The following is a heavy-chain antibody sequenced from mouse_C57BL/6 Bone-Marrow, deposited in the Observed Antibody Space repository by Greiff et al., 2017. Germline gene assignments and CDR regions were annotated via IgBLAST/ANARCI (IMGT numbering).Heavy chain of an antibody. CDR3: ARWWDEAY. CDR2: IDPSDSYT. CDR1: GYTFTSYW. D-gene: IGHD1-1*02. V-gene: IGHV1-50*01. J-gene: IGHJ3*01. Sequence: QVQLKQSGAELVKPGASVKLSCKASGYTFTSYWMQWVKQRPGQGLEWIGEIDPSDSYTNYNQKFKGKATLTVDTSSSTAYMQLSSLTSEDSAVYYCARWWDEAYWGQGTLVTVSA.